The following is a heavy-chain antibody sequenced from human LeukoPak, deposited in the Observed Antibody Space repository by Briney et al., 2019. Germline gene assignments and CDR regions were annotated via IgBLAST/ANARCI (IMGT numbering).Heavy chain of an antibody. CDR1: GFTFREYY. D-gene: IGHD3-10*01. J-gene: IGHJ4*02. CDR2: ISGSGFTT. Sequence: GGSLRLSCVASGFTFREYYMGWIRQAPGKWLEWISYISGSGFTTHYAGSVKGRFTISRDNAKNSLYLQMSSLRPEDTGMYYCARDAPSKTMVRRFDYWGQGTLATVSS. V-gene: IGHV3-11*01. CDR3: ARDAPSKTMVRRFDY.